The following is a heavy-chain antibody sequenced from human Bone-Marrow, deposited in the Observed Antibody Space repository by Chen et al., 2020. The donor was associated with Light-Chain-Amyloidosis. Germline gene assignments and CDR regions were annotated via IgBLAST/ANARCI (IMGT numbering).Heavy chain of an antibody. D-gene: IGHD6-19*01. CDR3: ARLRGYNSAWVDY. V-gene: IGHV4-59*01. CDR2: LYHSGGI. CDR1: GASISSYY. Sequence: QVQLQESGPGLVKPSETLSLTCTVSGASISSYYWSWIRQSPGKGLEWIGYLYHSGGINYNPYFTSRVTLSIDTSKNQFSLKLSSVTAADTAIYYCARLRGYNSAWVDYWGQGTLVTVSS. J-gene: IGHJ4*02.